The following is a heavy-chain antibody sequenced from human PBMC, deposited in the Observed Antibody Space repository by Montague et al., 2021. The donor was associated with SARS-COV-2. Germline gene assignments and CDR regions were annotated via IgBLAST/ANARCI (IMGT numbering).Heavy chain of an antibody. D-gene: IGHD6-6*01. J-gene: IGHJ4*02. V-gene: IGHV4-4*02. CDR1: GGSISSSNW. Sequence: SETLSPTCAVSGGSISSSNWWSWVRQPPGKGLEWIGEIYHSGSTNYNPSLKSRVTISVDKSKNQFSLKLSPVTAADTAVYYCARMALASSSSDFDYWGQGTLVTVSS. CDR3: ARMALASSSSDFDY. CDR2: IYHSGST.